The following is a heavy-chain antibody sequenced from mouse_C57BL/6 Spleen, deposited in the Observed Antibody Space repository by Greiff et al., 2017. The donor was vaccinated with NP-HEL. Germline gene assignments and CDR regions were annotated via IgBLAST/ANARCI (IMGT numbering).Heavy chain of an antibody. CDR3: TTNYGSSYDYAMDY. V-gene: IGHV14-1*01. CDR1: GFNIKDYY. J-gene: IGHJ4*01. Sequence: VQLKESGAELVRPGASVKLSCTASGFNIKDYYMHWVKQRPEQGLEWLGRIDPEDGDTEYAPKFQGKATMTADTSSNTAYLQLSSLTSEDTAVYYCTTNYGSSYDYAMDYWGQGTSVTVSS. CDR2: IDPEDGDT. D-gene: IGHD1-1*01.